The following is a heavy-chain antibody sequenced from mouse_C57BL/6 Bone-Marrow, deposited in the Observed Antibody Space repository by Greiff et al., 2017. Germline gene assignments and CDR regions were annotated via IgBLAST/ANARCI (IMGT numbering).Heavy chain of an antibody. D-gene: IGHD2-3*01. J-gene: IGHJ4*01. CDR1: GFSLTSYG. V-gene: IGHV2-6-1*01. CDR2: IWSDGST. CDR3: ARHGGYYLYAMDY. Sequence: QVQLQQSGPGLVAPSQSLSITCTVSGFSLTSYGVHWVRQPPGKGLEWLVVIWSDGSTTYNSALKSRLSISKDNSKSQVFLKMNSLQTDDTAMYYCARHGGYYLYAMDYWGQGTSVTVSS.